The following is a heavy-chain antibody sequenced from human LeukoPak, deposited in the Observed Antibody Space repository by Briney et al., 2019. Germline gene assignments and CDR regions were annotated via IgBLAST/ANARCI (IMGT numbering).Heavy chain of an antibody. D-gene: IGHD1-14*01. Sequence: GGSLRLSCAGSGFTFSNGWMTWVRQAPGKGLEWVGRIKKKSDGGSIDYAAAVKGRFSISRDDSKSTVYLQMNSLKTDDTALYYCTTDDPPEYWGQGTLVTVSS. V-gene: IGHV3-15*01. CDR3: TTDDPPEY. J-gene: IGHJ4*02. CDR1: GFTFSNGW. CDR2: IKKKSDGGSI.